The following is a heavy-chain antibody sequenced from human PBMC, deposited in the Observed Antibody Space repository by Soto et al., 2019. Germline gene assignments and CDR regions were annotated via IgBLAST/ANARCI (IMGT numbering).Heavy chain of an antibody. CDR3: ARGSYDYGDYDPSVENFDY. V-gene: IGHV1-18*04. D-gene: IGHD4-17*01. CDR1: GYSFTSYG. CDR2: LSGYNGNT. J-gene: IGHJ4*02. Sequence: QVQLVQSGSEVKKPGASVKVSCKTSGYSFTSYGISWVRQAPGQGLEWMGWLSGYNGNTNYAQKLQGRVTLTTDPSATTAYMELRSLRSDDTAVYYCARGSYDYGDYDPSVENFDYWGQGTLVTVSS.